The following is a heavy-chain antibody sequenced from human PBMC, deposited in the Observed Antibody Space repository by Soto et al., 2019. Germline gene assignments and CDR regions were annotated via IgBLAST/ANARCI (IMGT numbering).Heavy chain of an antibody. CDR3: ASWISRIAAAGAEYDAFDI. D-gene: IGHD6-13*01. Sequence: QVQLVQSGAEVKKPGSSVKVSCKASGGTFSSYAISWVRQAPGQGLEWMGGIIPIFGTANYAQKFQGRVTITADKSTSTAYMELSSLRSEDTAVYYCASWISRIAAAGAEYDAFDIWGQGTMVTVSS. J-gene: IGHJ3*02. CDR1: GGTFSSYA. V-gene: IGHV1-69*06. CDR2: IIPIFGTA.